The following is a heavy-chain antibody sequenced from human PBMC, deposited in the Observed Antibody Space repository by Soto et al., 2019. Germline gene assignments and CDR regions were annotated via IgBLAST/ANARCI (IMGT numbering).Heavy chain of an antibody. CDR3: ELDQYCSSTSCYSYYYYYGMGV. J-gene: IGHJ6*02. D-gene: IGHD2-2*01. CDR2: TYYRSKWYN. Sequence: SQTLSLTCASSGDSVSSNSAAWNWIRQSPSRGLEWLGRTYYRSKWYNDYAVSVKSRITINPDTSKNQLSLQLNSVTPEDTAVYYCELDQYCSSTSCYSYYYYYGMGVWGQWTTVTVSS. CDR1: GDSVSSNSAA. V-gene: IGHV6-1*01.